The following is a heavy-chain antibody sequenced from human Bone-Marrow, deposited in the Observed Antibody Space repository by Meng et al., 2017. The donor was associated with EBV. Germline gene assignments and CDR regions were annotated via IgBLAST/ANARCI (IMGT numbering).Heavy chain of an antibody. J-gene: IGHJ4*02. V-gene: IGHV1-3*01. Sequence: QGPLVQSGAGGRKPGASVKVSCKASGYTFTNYAMHWVRQAPGQRLEWMGWINPGNGNTKYSQKFQGRASITRDISASIVYMELTSLRSEDTAVYYCATEPGYSSGWGQGTLVTVSS. CDR3: ATEPGYSSG. D-gene: IGHD6-19*01. CDR1: GYTFTNYA. CDR2: INPGNGNT.